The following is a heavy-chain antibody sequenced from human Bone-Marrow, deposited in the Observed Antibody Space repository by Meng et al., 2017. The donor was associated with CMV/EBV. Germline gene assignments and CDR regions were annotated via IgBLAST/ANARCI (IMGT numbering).Heavy chain of an antibody. V-gene: IGHV1-2*02. CDR1: GYTFTGYY. Sequence: ASVKVSCKASGYTFTGYYMHWVRQAPGQGLEWIGWINPNSGGTNYAQKFQGRVTMTRDTSISTAYMELSSLTSEDTAIYYCSRGLHYYDNSGYYRAGYWGQGTLVTVSS. CDR3: SRGLHYYDNSGYYRAGY. D-gene: IGHD3-22*01. CDR2: INPNSGGT. J-gene: IGHJ4*02.